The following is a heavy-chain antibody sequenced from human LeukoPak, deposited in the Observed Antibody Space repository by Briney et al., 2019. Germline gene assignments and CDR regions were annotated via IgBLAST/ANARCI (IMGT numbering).Heavy chain of an antibody. CDR1: GFTFSSYG. Sequence: SGGSLRLSCAASGFTFSSYGMHWVRQAPGKGLEWVAFIRYDGSNKYYADSVKGRFTISRGNSKNTLYLQMNSLRAEDTAVYYCAKDEGRLAYCSGGSCYDPTHWGQGTLVTVSS. J-gene: IGHJ4*02. CDR2: IRYDGSNK. CDR3: AKDEGRLAYCSGGSCYDPTH. V-gene: IGHV3-30*02. D-gene: IGHD2-15*01.